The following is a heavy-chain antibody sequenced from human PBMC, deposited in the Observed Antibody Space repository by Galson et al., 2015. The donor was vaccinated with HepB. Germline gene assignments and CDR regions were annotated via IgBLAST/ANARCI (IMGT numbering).Heavy chain of an antibody. Sequence: SVKVSCKASGYTFTSYGISWVRQAPGQGLEWMGWISAYNGNTNYAQKLQGRVTMTTDTSTSTAYMELRSLRSDDTAVYYCASPHPTWYYYGSGSYWDYYYYMDVWGKGTTVTVSS. CDR2: ISAYNGNT. CDR3: ASPHPTWYYYGSGSYWDYYYYMDV. D-gene: IGHD3-10*01. J-gene: IGHJ6*03. CDR1: GYTFTSYG. V-gene: IGHV1-18*01.